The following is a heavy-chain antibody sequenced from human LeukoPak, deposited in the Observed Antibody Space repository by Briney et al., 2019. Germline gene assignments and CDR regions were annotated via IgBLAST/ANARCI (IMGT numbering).Heavy chain of an antibody. V-gene: IGHV3-66*01. D-gene: IGHD3-22*01. CDR1: GFTFSTSW. Sequence: GGSLRLSCAASGFTFSTSWMNWVRQAPGKGLEWVSVIYSGGSTYYADSVKGRFTISRDNSKNTLYLQMNSLRAEDTAVYYCARDRERRYYYDSSGFEYFQHWGQGTLVTVSS. CDR2: IYSGGST. CDR3: ARDRERRYYYDSSGFEYFQH. J-gene: IGHJ1*01.